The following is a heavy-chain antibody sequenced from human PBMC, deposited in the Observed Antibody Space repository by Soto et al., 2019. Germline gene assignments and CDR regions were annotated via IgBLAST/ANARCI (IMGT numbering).Heavy chain of an antibody. CDR1: GGSFSGYY. CDR2: INHSGST. CDR3: ARDKITGLFDY. J-gene: IGHJ4*02. D-gene: IGHD2-8*02. V-gene: IGHV4-34*01. Sequence: QVQLQQWGAGLLKPSETLSLTCAVYGGSFSGYYWTWSRQPPGTGLEWLGEINHSGSTNYNPSLKSRVTISVDTSKHQFSLKLTSVTAADTAVYYCARDKITGLFDYWGQGTLVTVSS.